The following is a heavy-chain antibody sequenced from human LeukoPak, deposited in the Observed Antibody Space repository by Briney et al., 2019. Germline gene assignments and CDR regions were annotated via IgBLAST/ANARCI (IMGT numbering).Heavy chain of an antibody. J-gene: IGHJ4*02. V-gene: IGHV1-2*02. CDR2: INPNSGGT. CDR3: ASFDDYGDYRFDY. D-gene: IGHD4-17*01. CDR1: GYTLTGYY. Sequence: ASVKVSCKASGYTLTGYYMHWVRHAPGQGLEWSGWINPNSGGTNYAQKFQGGVTMTRDPSISTAYMELSRLRSDDTAVYYCASFDDYGDYRFDYWGQGTLVTVSS.